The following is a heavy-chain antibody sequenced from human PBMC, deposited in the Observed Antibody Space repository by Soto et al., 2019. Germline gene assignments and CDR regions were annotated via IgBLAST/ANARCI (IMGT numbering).Heavy chain of an antibody. CDR1: GYTFTTYG. J-gene: IGHJ4*02. Sequence: QVQLVQSGAEVKNPGASVKVSCKASGYTFTTYGINWVRQAPGQGPEWLGWISAHNGNTNIAQKFQDRVTMTTDTSTTTAYIELRSLRSDDTASYYCARDVDILTAPPGDHWGQGTLVNVSS. V-gene: IGHV1-18*01. D-gene: IGHD5-12*01. CDR3: ARDVDILTAPPGDH. CDR2: ISAHNGNT.